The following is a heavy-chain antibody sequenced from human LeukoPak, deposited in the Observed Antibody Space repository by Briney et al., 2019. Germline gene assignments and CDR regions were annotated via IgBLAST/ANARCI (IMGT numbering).Heavy chain of an antibody. CDR2: IINSSSYI. CDR3: ARSGGGDGYNHERTTDAFEI. CDR1: GFTFSSYC. V-gene: IGHV3-21*06. J-gene: IGHJ3*02. Sequence: PGGSLRLFCGASGFTFSSYCMIWVRQDIGEGLEWVSCIINSSSYIHYADSAKGRFTISRDNAKNSLYPQMNSLRAEDTAVYYCARSGGGDGYNHERTTDAFEIWGQGTMVTVSS. D-gene: IGHD5-24*01.